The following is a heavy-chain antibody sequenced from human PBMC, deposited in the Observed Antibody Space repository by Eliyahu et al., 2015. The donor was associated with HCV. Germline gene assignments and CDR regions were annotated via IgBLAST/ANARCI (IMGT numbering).Heavy chain of an antibody. CDR3: ARDIDWNVDY. CDR2: INPKDGDI. D-gene: IGHD1-1*01. CDR1: GYTFTRYG. V-gene: IGHV1-18*04. J-gene: IGHJ4*02. Sequence: QVQLVQSGGEVKKPGASLKVSCKTSGYTFTRYGISWVRQAPGQGLEWVGWINPKDGDINYGQKFQGRVTVTTDTSTTTAYMELRSLTSDDTAVYYCARDIDWNVDYWGQGTLVTVSS.